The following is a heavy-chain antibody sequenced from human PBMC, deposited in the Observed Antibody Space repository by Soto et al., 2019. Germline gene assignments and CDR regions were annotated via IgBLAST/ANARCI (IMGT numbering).Heavy chain of an antibody. CDR1: GGTFSSYA. D-gene: IGHD2-2*01. Sequence: QVQLVQSGAEVKKPGSSVKVSCKASGGTFSSYAISWVRQAPGQGLEWMGGIIPIFGTANYAQKFQGRVTITADESTSTADMELSSLRSEDTAVYYCARVGYCSSTSCQGNWFDPWGQGTLVTVSS. J-gene: IGHJ5*02. V-gene: IGHV1-69*01. CDR3: ARVGYCSSTSCQGNWFDP. CDR2: IIPIFGTA.